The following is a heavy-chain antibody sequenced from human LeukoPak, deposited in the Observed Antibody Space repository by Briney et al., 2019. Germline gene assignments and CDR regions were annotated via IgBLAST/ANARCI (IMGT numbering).Heavy chain of an antibody. Sequence: GGSLRLSCAASGFTFSSYAMHWVRQAPGKGLEWVAVISYDGSNKYYADSVKGRFTISRDNSKNTLYLQMNSLRAEDTAVYYCARTRDSPGIAVAGTDYGMDVWGQGTTVTVSS. CDR3: ARTRDSPGIAVAGTDYGMDV. D-gene: IGHD6-19*01. CDR2: ISYDGSNK. J-gene: IGHJ6*02. V-gene: IGHV3-30-3*01. CDR1: GFTFSSYA.